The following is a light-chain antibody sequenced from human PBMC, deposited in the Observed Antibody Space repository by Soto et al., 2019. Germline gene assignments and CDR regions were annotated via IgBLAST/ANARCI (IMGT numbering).Light chain of an antibody. CDR3: CSYAGSSPYV. J-gene: IGLJ1*01. V-gene: IGLV2-23*02. CDR1: SSDVGSYDL. Sequence: QSALTQPASVSGSPGQSITISCTGTSSDVGSYDLVSWYQQHPGTAPKLMIFEVNKRPSGVSNRFSGSKSGNTASLTISGLQDEDVADYYCCSYAGSSPYVFGTGTKLTVL. CDR2: EVN.